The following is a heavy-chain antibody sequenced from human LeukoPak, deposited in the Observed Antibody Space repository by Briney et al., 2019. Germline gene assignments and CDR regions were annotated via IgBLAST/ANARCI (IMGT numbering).Heavy chain of an antibody. V-gene: IGHV3-23*01. CDR3: ARTPVSYYFDSSGRRDFDY. D-gene: IGHD3-22*01. J-gene: IGHJ4*02. CDR1: GFTFSTYA. Sequence: GGSLRLSCAASGFTFSTYAMDWVRQAPGKGLEWVSAIGGAGTSTYYADSVKGRFTISRDNSKNTLYLQMNSLRADDTAVYYCARTPVSYYFDSSGRRDFDYWGQGTLVTVSS. CDR2: IGGAGTST.